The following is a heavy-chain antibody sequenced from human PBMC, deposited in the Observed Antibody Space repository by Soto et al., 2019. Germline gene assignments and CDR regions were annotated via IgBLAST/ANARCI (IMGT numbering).Heavy chain of an antibody. CDR3: ARDRGGYGPPDV. J-gene: IGHJ6*02. CDR1: GFSFSDSY. CDR2: ISGSSGYT. V-gene: IGHV3-11*06. Sequence: QVQLVESGGGLVKPGGSLRLSCAASGFSFSDSYMSWVRQAPGKGLEWVAYISGSSGYTGYADSVKCRFTISRDNAKNSLYLQMHSLRVEDTAVYSCARDRGGYGPPDVWGQGTTVTVSS. D-gene: IGHD3-10*01.